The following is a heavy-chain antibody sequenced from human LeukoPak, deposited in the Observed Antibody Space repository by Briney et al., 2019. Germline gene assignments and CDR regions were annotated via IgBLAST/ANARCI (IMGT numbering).Heavy chain of an antibody. D-gene: IGHD3-22*01. J-gene: IGHJ5*02. CDR2: ISAYNGNT. CDR1: GYTFTSYG. Sequence: ASVKVSCKASGYTFTSYGISWVRQAPGQGLEWMGWISAYNGNTDYAQKLQGRVTMTTDTSTNTAYMELRSLRSDDTAVYYCARVLLRDSWFDPWGQGTLVTVSS. CDR3: ARVLLRDSWFDP. V-gene: IGHV1-18*01.